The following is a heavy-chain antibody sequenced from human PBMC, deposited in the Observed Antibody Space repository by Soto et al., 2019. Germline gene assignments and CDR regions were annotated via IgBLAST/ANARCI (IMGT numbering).Heavy chain of an antibody. CDR3: ARGIEGWYQGRYYYGMDV. J-gene: IGHJ6*02. V-gene: IGHV4-61*01. CDR2: IYYSGST. CDR1: GGSVSSGSYY. Sequence: QVQLQESGPGLVKPSETLSLTCTVSGGSVSSGSYYWSWIRQPPGKGLEWVGYIYYSGSTNYNPSLKSPVTISVGTSKNQFSLQLSSVTAADTAVYYCARGIEGWYQGRYYYGMDVWGQGTTVTVSS. D-gene: IGHD6-19*01.